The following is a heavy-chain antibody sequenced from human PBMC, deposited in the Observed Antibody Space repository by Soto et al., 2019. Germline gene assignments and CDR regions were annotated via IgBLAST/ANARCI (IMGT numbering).Heavy chain of an antibody. CDR3: ARHQHSGYDLWYFDS. Sequence: ASVKVSCKASGYTFTSYGISWVRQAPGQGLEWMGWISAYNGNTNYAQKLQSRVTMSVDTSKNQFSLNLSSVTAADTAVYYCARHQHSGYDLWYFDSWGQGTLVTVSS. V-gene: IGHV1-18*01. CDR2: ISAYNGNT. CDR1: GYTFTSYG. D-gene: IGHD5-12*01. J-gene: IGHJ4*02.